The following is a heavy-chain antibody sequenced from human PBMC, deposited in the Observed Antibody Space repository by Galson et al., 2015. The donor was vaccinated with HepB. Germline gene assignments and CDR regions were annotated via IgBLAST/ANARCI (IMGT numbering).Heavy chain of an antibody. J-gene: IGHJ4*02. D-gene: IGHD3-10*01. Sequence: SVKVSCKASGYTFSSYGISWVRQAPGQGLEWMGWISPYNGNTNYAQKSQGRVTMTTDTSTSTAYRELRSLRSDDTAVYYCARDGYYYGSGDFDYWGQGTLVTVSS. V-gene: IGHV1-18*01. CDR1: GYTFSSYG. CDR3: ARDGYYYGSGDFDY. CDR2: ISPYNGNT.